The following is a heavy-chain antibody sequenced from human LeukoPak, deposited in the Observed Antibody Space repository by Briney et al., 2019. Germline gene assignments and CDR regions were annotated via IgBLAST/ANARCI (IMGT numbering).Heavy chain of an antibody. CDR2: TSYNGNT. Sequence: ASVTVSCKASGYTFSNYGISWVRQAPGLGLAWMGWTSYNGNTNYAQKFQDRVTMTTDTSTTTAYMELRSLESDDTAVYYCARHSGSGGQALGYWGQGTLVTVSS. D-gene: IGHD5-12*01. J-gene: IGHJ4*02. V-gene: IGHV1-18*04. CDR3: ARHSGSGGQALGY. CDR1: GYTFSNYG.